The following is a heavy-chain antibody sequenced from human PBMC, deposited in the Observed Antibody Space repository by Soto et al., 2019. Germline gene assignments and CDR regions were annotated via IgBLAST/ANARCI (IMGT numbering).Heavy chain of an antibody. V-gene: IGHV3-15*01. CDR1: GFTFSNAW. CDR3: TTEEGIAARRGVHKDDY. Sequence: GGSLRLSCAASGFTFSNAWMSWVRQAPGKGLEWVGRIKSKTDGGTTDYAAPVKGRFTISRDDSKNTLYLQMNSLKTEDTAVYYCTTEEGIAARRGVHKDDYWGQGTLVTVSS. J-gene: IGHJ4*02. D-gene: IGHD6-6*01. CDR2: IKSKTDGGTT.